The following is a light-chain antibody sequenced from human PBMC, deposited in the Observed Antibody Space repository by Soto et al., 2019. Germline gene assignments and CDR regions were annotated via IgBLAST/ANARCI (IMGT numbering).Light chain of an antibody. CDR1: TSDIGRYNY. CDR3: SSYTSSSTLV. V-gene: IGLV2-14*01. J-gene: IGLJ2*01. CDR2: EVS. Sequence: QSALTQPASVSGSPGQSITISCTGTTSDIGRYNYVAWYQQHPGKAPKIMIYEVSNRPSGVSHRFSGSKSGNTASLTISGLQTEDEADYYCSSYTSSSTLVFGGGTKVTVL.